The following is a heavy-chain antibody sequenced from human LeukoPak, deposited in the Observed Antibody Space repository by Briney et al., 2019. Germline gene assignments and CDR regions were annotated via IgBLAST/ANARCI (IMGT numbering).Heavy chain of an antibody. J-gene: IGHJ5*02. Sequence: SETLSLTCTVSGGSISSSSYYWGWIRQPPGKGLEWIGSIYHSGSTYYNPSLKSRVTISVDTSKNQFSLKLSSVTAADTAVYYCARGSMVRGLNWFDPWGQGTLVTVSS. CDR1: GGSISSSSYY. CDR3: ARGSMVRGLNWFDP. D-gene: IGHD3-10*01. V-gene: IGHV4-39*07. CDR2: IYHSGST.